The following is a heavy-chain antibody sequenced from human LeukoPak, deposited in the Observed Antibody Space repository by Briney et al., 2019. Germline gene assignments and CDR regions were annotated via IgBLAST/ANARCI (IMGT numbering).Heavy chain of an antibody. CDR3: ARGRSSMVRGYYYYYMDV. J-gene: IGHJ6*03. CDR2: IYYSGST. V-gene: IGHV4-59*01. CDR1: GGSISSYY. D-gene: IGHD3-10*01. Sequence: MPSETLSLTCTVSGGSISSYYWSWIRQPPGKGLEWIGYIYYSGSTNYNPSLKSRVTISVDTSKNQFSLKLSSVTAADTAVYYCARGRSSMVRGYYYYYMDVWGKGTTVTISS.